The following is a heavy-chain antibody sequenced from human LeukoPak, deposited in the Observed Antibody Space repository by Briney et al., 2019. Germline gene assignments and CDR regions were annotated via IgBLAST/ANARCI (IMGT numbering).Heavy chain of an antibody. CDR2: IIPIFGTA. D-gene: IGHD3-22*01. CDR3: ARTYYYDSSGYYYFYYFDY. J-gene: IGHJ4*02. Sequence: SVKVSCKASEGTFSSYAISWVRQAPGQGLEWMGGIIPIFGTANYAQKFQGRVTITADESTSTAYMELSSLRSEDTAVYYCARTYYYDSSGYYYFYYFDYWGQGTLVTVSS. CDR1: EGTFSSYA. V-gene: IGHV1-69*13.